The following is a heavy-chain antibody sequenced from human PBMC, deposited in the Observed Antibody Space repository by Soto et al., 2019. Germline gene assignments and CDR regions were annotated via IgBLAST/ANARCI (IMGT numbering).Heavy chain of an antibody. J-gene: IGHJ3*02. Sequence: PSETLSLTCTVSGGSVSSGSYYWSWIRQPPGKGLEWIGYIYYGGSTNYNPSLKSRVTISVDTSKNQFSLKLSSVTAADTAVYYCARDSDGYRNDAFEIWGQGTMVTVSS. CDR2: IYYGGST. CDR3: ARDSDGYRNDAFEI. CDR1: GGSVSSGSYY. D-gene: IGHD5-12*01. V-gene: IGHV4-61*01.